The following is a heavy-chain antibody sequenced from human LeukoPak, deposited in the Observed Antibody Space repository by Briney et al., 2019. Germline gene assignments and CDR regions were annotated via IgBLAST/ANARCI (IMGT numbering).Heavy chain of an antibody. V-gene: IGHV3-30-3*01. D-gene: IGHD6-6*01. CDR2: ISYDGSNE. CDR1: GFTFSSYA. Sequence: GGSLRLSCAASGFTFSSYAMHWVRQAPGKGLEWVAVISYDGSNEYYADSVKGRFTISRDNSKNTLYLQMNSLRAEDTAVYYCARVGYSSSSYFDYWGQGTLVTVSS. J-gene: IGHJ4*02. CDR3: ARVGYSSSSYFDY.